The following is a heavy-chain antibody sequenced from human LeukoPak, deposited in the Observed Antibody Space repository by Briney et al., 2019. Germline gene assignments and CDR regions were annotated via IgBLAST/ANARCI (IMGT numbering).Heavy chain of an antibody. V-gene: IGHV3-74*01. CDR3: ARGSLTGEYGMDV. D-gene: IGHD1-20*01. CDR2: INSDGSST. CDR1: GFTFSPYW. Sequence: GGSLRLSCAASGFTFSPYWMHWVRQAPGKGLVWVSRINSDGSSTTYADSVKGRVTISRDNAKISLYLQMNSLRAEDTAVYYCARGSLTGEYGMDVWGQGTTVTVSS. J-gene: IGHJ6*02.